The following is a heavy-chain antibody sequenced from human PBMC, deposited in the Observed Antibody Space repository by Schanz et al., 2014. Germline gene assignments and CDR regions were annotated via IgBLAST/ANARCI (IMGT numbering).Heavy chain of an antibody. J-gene: IGHJ3*01. D-gene: IGHD5-12*01. Sequence: EVQLVESGGGLIQPGGSLRLSCAVSGFTVSTNYMSWVRQAPGKGLEWVSSLYIGGGSTRYADSVKGRFIISRDSSKNTLFLQMNSLRADDTAVYFCARDEGRDGYNLAVDVWGQGTLVTVSS. V-gene: IGHV3-53*01. CDR1: GFTVSTNY. CDR2: LYIGGGST. CDR3: ARDEGRDGYNLAVDV.